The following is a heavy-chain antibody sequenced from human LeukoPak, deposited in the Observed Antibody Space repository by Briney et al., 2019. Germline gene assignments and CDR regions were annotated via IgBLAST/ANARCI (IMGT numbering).Heavy chain of an antibody. CDR3: ARGLYSSSSGRKFDY. D-gene: IGHD6-6*01. CDR1: GYTFTGYY. CDR2: INPNSGGT. J-gene: IGHJ4*02. Sequence: ASVKVSCKASGYTFTGYYMHWVRQAPGQGLEWMGWINPNSGGTNYAQKFQGRVTMTRDTSISTAYMELSRLRSDDTAVYYCARGLYSSSSGRKFDYWGQGTLVTVSS. V-gene: IGHV1-2*02.